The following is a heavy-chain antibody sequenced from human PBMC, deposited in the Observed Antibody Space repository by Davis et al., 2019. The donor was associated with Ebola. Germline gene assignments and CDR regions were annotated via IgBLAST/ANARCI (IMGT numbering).Heavy chain of an antibody. Sequence: ASVPVSCKASGYSFNGHYIHCVRQAPGQGLEWLGIINTSAGSTFSAQKFQGRVTLTRDTSTSTVYMELSSLTSEDTAVYFCAREEDYWGQGTLVTVSS. V-gene: IGHV1-46*02. CDR1: GYSFNGHY. J-gene: IGHJ4*02. CDR3: AREEDY. CDR2: INTSAGST.